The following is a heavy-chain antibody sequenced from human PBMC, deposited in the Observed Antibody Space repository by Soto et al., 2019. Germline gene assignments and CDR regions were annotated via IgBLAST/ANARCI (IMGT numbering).Heavy chain of an antibody. D-gene: IGHD3-3*01. J-gene: IGHJ4*02. CDR2: ISYDGSNK. V-gene: IGHV3-30-3*01. Sequence: GGSLRLSCAASGFTFSSYAMHWVRQAPGKGLEWVAVISYDGSNKYYADSVKGRFTISRDNSKNTLYLQMNSLKIEDTGVYYCTADRAEMPTITIAYWGQGSLVTVSS. CDR1: GFTFSSYA. CDR3: TADRAEMPTITIAY.